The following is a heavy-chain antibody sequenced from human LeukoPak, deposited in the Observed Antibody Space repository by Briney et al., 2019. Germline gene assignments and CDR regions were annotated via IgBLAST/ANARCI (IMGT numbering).Heavy chain of an antibody. CDR3: ARGGELLPSLGY. D-gene: IGHD1-26*01. V-gene: IGHV4-39*07. CDR1: GGSISSSSYY. J-gene: IGHJ4*02. CDR2: IYYSGST. Sequence: SETLSLTCTVSGGSISSSSYYWGWIRQPPGKGLEWIGSIYYSGSTYYNPSLKSRVTISVDTSKNQFSLKLSSVTAADTAVYYCARGGELLPSLGYWGQGTLVTVSS.